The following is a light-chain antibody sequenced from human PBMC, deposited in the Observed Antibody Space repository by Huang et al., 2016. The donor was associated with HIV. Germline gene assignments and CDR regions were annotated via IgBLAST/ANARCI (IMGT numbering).Light chain of an antibody. V-gene: IGKV3-15*01. Sequence: EIVLTQSPATLSLSPGERAALSCRGTQSINNNLAWYQQKPGQSPRLLIAGASTRATGIPARFRGSGSGTEFTLTISSLQSEDFAVYYCQQYNNWPPLLTFGGGTKVEIK. CDR3: QQYNNWPPLLT. CDR1: QSINNN. CDR2: GAS. J-gene: IGKJ4*01.